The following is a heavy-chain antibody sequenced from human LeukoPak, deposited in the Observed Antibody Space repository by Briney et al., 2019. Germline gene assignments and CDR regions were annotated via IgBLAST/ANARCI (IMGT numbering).Heavy chain of an antibody. Sequence: SETLSLTCTVSGGSISSYYWTWIRQSAGKGLEWIGRINTSGSTNYNPSLRSRVTMSVNTSENQFSLNLTSVTAADTAVYSCAREGGDPRWLDPWGQGTLVTVSS. J-gene: IGHJ5*02. V-gene: IGHV4-4*07. CDR1: GGSISSYY. CDR2: INTSGST. D-gene: IGHD6-25*01. CDR3: AREGGDPRWLDP.